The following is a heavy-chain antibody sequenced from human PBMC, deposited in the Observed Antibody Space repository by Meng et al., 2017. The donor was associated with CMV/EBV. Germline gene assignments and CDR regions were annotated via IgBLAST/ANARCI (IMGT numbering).Heavy chain of an antibody. D-gene: IGHD5-12*01. CDR1: GYSFTTYW. CDR3: ARHASWILGGMDV. V-gene: IGHV5-51*01. CDR2: IHPGDSDS. J-gene: IGHJ6*02. Sequence: KVSCKGSGYSFTTYWIGWVRQMPGKGLEWMGIIHPGDSDSRYSPSFQGQVTISADKSISTAYLQWSSLKASDTAMYYCARHASWILGGMDVWGQGTTVTVSS.